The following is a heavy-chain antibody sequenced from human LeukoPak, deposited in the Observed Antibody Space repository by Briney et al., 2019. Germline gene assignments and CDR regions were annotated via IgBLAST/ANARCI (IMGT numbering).Heavy chain of an antibody. V-gene: IGHV3-7*01. CDR1: GFIVSNTY. Sequence: GGSLRLSCAASGFIVSNTYMTWVRQAPGKGLEWVANIKQDGSEKYYVNSVKGRFTISRDNAKNSLYLQMNSLRAEDTAVYYCARDGIAAAGTFEDYWGQGTLVTVSS. D-gene: IGHD6-13*01. CDR3: ARDGIAAAGTFEDY. J-gene: IGHJ4*02. CDR2: IKQDGSEK.